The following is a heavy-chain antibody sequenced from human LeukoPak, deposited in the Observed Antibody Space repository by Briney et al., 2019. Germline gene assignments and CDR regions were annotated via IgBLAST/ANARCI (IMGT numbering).Heavy chain of an antibody. J-gene: IGHJ4*02. CDR3: ARGSLVYGSGRTANY. Sequence: ASVKVSCKASGYTFTSYDIHWVRQATGQGLEWMGRMNPNSGNTGYAQKFQGRVTMTRNTSISTAYMELSSLRSDDTAVYYCARGSLVYGSGRTANYWGQGTLVTVSS. CDR1: GYTFTSYD. V-gene: IGHV1-8*01. D-gene: IGHD3-10*01. CDR2: MNPNSGNT.